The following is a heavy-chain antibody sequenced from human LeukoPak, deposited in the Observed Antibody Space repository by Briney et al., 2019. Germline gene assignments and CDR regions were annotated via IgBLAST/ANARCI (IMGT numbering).Heavy chain of an antibody. D-gene: IGHD3-3*01. CDR3: ARIDFWSGYCLDH. V-gene: IGHV1-2*07. CDR2: INPSSGAA. Sequence: ASVKVSCKASGYTFTDYYMHWVRQAPGQGLEWMGWINPSSGAANYAHKFQGRVTMTRDTSITTASMELSRLRPDDTAVYYCARIDFWSGYCLDHWGQGTLVTVSS. CDR1: GYTFTDYY. J-gene: IGHJ4*02.